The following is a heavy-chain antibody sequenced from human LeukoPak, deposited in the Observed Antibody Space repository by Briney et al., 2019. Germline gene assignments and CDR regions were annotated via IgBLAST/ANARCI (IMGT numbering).Heavy chain of an antibody. V-gene: IGHV3-48*03. CDR3: AVDYGGNSGGFDI. Sequence: GGSLRLSCAASGLTFSSYEINWVRQAPGKGLEWVSYISSSGTIIHYADSVKGRFTISRDNAKNSLHLQMNSLRAEDTAVYYCAVDYGGNSGGFDIWGQGTMVTVSS. J-gene: IGHJ3*02. CDR2: ISSSGTII. CDR1: GLTFSSYE. D-gene: IGHD4-23*01.